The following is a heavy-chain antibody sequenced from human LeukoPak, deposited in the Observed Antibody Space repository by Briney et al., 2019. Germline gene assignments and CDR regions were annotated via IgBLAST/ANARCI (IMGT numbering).Heavy chain of an antibody. CDR2: IKSDGST. Sequence: GGSLRLSCAASGFTFGSYWMHWVRQTPGKGLVWVSRIKSDGSTIYADSVKGRFTIAKDNARNTLYLQMNSLRVEDTAMYYCAGAVTYFYGSVTYDWFDPWGQGTLVTVSS. CDR1: GFTFGSYW. CDR3: AGAVTYFYGSVTYDWFDP. V-gene: IGHV3-74*01. D-gene: IGHD3-10*01. J-gene: IGHJ5*02.